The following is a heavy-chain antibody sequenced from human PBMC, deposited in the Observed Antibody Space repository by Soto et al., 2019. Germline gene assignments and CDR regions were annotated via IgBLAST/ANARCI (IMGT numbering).Heavy chain of an antibody. CDR2: INHGGST. V-gene: IGHV4-34*01. J-gene: IGHJ4*02. CDR1: GGSFSGYY. Sequence: PSETQSLTCAVYGGSFSGYYWTWIRQPPGRGPEWVGEINHGGSTNYNPSLKSRITRASDTSKNQFSRKLGSVTAADTAVYYCAVYYDDRSGYYSGYWGQGTLVTVSS. D-gene: IGHD3-22*01. CDR3: AVYYDDRSGYYSGY.